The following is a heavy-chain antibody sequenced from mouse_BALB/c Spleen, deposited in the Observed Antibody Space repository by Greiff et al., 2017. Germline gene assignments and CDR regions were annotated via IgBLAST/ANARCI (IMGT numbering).Heavy chain of an antibody. V-gene: IGHV1S81*02. Sequence: VQLQQPGADLVKPGASVKLSCKASGYTFTSYYMSWVKQRPGQGLEWIGGINPSNGGTNFNEKFKSKTTLTVDKSSSTAYLQLSSLTSEDSAVYYWTRKLDDYGDYWGQGTTLTVSA. J-gene: IGHJ2*01. CDR3: TRKLDDYGDY. CDR1: GYTFTSYY. D-gene: IGHD2-4*01. CDR2: INPSNGGT.